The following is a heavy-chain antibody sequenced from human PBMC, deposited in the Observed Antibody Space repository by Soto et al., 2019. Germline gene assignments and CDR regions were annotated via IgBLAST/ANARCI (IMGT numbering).Heavy chain of an antibody. CDR2: INYSGST. CDR3: ARDGDTGGYYYFDY. D-gene: IGHD3-22*01. V-gene: IGHV4-61*01. Sequence: SETLSLTCTVSGGSVSSGSYYWTWMRQPPGKGLEWIWYINYSGSTSYNPSLKGRVAISVDTSKKQFSLKVSSVTAADTAVYYCARDGDTGGYYYFDYWGQGTLVTVPQ. CDR1: GGSVSSGSYY. J-gene: IGHJ4*02.